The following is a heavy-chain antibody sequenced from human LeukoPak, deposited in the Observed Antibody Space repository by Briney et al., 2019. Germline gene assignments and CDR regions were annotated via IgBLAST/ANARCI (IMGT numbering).Heavy chain of an antibody. D-gene: IGHD6-19*01. CDR1: GFTFSSYE. Sequence: GGSLRPSCAASGFTFSSYEMNWVRQAPGKGLEWVSYISSSGSTIYYADSVKGRFTISRDNAKNSLYLQMNSLRAEDTAVYYCARGTGWSNPYFDYWGQGTLVTVSS. CDR2: ISSSGSTI. J-gene: IGHJ4*02. CDR3: ARGTGWSNPYFDY. V-gene: IGHV3-48*03.